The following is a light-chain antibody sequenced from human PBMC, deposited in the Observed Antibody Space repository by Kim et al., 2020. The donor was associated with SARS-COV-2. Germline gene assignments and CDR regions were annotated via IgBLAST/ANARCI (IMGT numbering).Light chain of an antibody. CDR2: DNN. V-gene: IGLV1-44*01. CDR1: RSNVGSNA. J-gene: IGLJ3*02. Sequence: GQRIIISCSGSRSNVGSNAVNWYQQVPGTAPKLLIYDNNLRPSGVPGRFSGSKSGTSASLAISGLQSEDEADYYCATWDDSLTGWVFGGGTQLTVL. CDR3: ATWDDSLTGWV.